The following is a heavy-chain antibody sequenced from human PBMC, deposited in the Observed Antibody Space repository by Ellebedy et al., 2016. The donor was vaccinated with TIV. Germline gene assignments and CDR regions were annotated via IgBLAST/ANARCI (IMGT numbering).Heavy chain of an antibody. J-gene: IGHJ6*01. CDR1: GYTFTNYD. CDR2: MNPKSENG. D-gene: IGHD3-9*01. Sequence: AASVKVSCKASGYTFTNYDIMWVRQATGQGLEWMGSMNPKSENGGFAQTFQGRVTMNSDTSMSTAYMELSSLRPEDTAVYYCARSSDMDYNYYGMDVWGQGTTVIVSS. V-gene: IGHV1-8*01. CDR3: ARSSDMDYNYYGMDV.